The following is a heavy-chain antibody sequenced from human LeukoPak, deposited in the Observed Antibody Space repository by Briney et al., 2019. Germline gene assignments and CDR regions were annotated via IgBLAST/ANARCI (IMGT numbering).Heavy chain of an antibody. CDR1: GYPFSSYE. CDR2: ISSSGMTK. J-gene: IGHJ4*02. Sequence: GGSLRLSCAASGYPFSSYEMNWVRQAPGKGLEWVSYISSSGMTKYYAVSVKGRFTMSRDNAKNSLYLQLNSLRAEDTAVYYCARDGRSRGLSHVNFDYWGQGILVTVSS. CDR3: ARDGRSRGLSHVNFDY. D-gene: IGHD3-16*02. V-gene: IGHV3-48*03.